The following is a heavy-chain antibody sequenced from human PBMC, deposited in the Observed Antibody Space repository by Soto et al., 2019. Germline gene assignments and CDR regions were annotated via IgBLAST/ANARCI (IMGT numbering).Heavy chain of an antibody. CDR3: AGDPDSHYNDSHASSYP. Sequence: QVQLVQSGAEVKKPGSSVKVSCKASGGTFSTYTITWVRQAPGQGLEWMGRIIPITGIINYAQKFQCRVTISADKFTGTAYMELTGLRSDDTAVYYCAGDPDSHYNDSHASSYPWGQGTLVTVSS. J-gene: IGHJ5*02. V-gene: IGHV1-69*08. CDR1: GGTFSTYT. CDR2: IIPITGII. D-gene: IGHD4-4*01.